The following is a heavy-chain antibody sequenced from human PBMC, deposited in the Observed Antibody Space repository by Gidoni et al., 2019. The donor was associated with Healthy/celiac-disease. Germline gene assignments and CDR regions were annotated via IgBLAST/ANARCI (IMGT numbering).Heavy chain of an antibody. CDR3: ARARTTVTAAGAFDI. J-gene: IGHJ3*02. CDR2: IYSGGST. CDR1: GFPVRSNY. Sequence: EVQLVVSGGGLVQPGGSLRLSCAASGFPVRSNYMGWVRQAPGKGLEWVSVIYSGGSTYYADAVKGRFTISRHNSKNTLYLQMNSLRAEDTAVYYCARARTTVTAAGAFDIWGQGTMVTVSS. V-gene: IGHV3-53*04. D-gene: IGHD4-4*01.